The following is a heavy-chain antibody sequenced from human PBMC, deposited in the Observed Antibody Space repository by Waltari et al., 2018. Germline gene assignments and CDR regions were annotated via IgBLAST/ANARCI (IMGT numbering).Heavy chain of an antibody. CDR1: GFTFSHYY. J-gene: IGHJ4*02. Sequence: QFQLVQSGAEVKKPGASVKVSCEASGFTFSHYYVTWVRQAPGQGLEWLALISPSGADTRYAEKCQGRVTLTRDTSTSTVYMDLSSLRSEDTAVYYCATFVSGSFTFPDYWGQGTLVTVSS. V-gene: IGHV1-46*03. CDR2: ISPSGADT. D-gene: IGHD3-16*01. CDR3: ATFVSGSFTFPDY.